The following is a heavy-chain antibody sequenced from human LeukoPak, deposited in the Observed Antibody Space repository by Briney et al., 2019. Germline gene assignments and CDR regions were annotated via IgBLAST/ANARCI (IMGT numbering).Heavy chain of an antibody. CDR3: ALRARGYSGYDHFDY. V-gene: IGHV1-46*01. J-gene: IGHJ4*02. CDR1: GYTFAIYS. CDR2: INPSVGST. Sequence: ASVKVSCKASGYTFAIYSMHWVRQAPGQGLEWMGIINPSVGSTSYAQKFQGRVTMTRDMSTSTVYMELSSLRSEDTAVYYCALRARGYSGYDHFDYWGQGTLVTVSS. D-gene: IGHD5-12*01.